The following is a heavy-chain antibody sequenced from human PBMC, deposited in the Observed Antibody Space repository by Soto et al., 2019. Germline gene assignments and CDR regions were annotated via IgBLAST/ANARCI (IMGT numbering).Heavy chain of an antibody. CDR2: IKQDGSEK. CDR1: GFTFSSYW. CDR3: ARDRTYYYGSGSYSDY. Sequence: GSLRLSCAASGFTFSSYWMSWVRQAPGKGLEWVANIKQDGSEKYYVDSVKGRFTISRDNAKNSLYLQMNSLRAEDTAVYYCARDRTYYYGSGSYSDYWGQGTLVTVSS. J-gene: IGHJ4*02. D-gene: IGHD3-10*01. V-gene: IGHV3-7*01.